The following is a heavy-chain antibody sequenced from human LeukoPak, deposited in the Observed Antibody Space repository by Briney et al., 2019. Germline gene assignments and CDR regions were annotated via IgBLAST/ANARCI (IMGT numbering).Heavy chain of an antibody. D-gene: IGHD2-2*01. CDR2: ISGSGGST. CDR1: GFTFSSYA. Sequence: GGSLRLSCAASGFTFSSYAMSWVRQAPGKGLEWVSAISGSGGSTYYADSVKGRFTISRDNSKNTLYLQMNSLRAEDTAVYNCAKSGCSSTSCYVDYWGQGTLVTVSS. J-gene: IGHJ4*02. CDR3: AKSGCSSTSCYVDY. V-gene: IGHV3-23*01.